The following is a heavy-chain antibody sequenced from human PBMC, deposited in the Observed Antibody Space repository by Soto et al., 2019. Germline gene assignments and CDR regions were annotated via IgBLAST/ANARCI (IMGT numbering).Heavy chain of an antibody. J-gene: IGHJ4*02. CDR1: GGSISSYK. D-gene: IGHD3-3*01. Sequence: PSETLSLTCTVSGGSISSYKWSWIRQTPGKGLEWIGYIYYSGSTNYNPSLKSRVTISVDTSKNQFSLKLSSVTAADTAVYYCARYDFWSGYHFDYWGQGTLVTVSS. CDR3: ARYDFWSGYHFDY. CDR2: IYYSGST. V-gene: IGHV4-59*01.